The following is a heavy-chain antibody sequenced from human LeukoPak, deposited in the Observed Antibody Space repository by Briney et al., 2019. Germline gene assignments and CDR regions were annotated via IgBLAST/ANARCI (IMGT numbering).Heavy chain of an antibody. Sequence: GGSLRLSCAASGLTVSSSYMSWVRQAPGKGLEWVSIIYNDGSTYYADSMKGRFTISRDNSKNTLYLQMNSLRAEDTAVYYCAKDLRGLRDGYNLDYWGQGTLVTVSS. CDR2: IYNDGST. CDR3: AKDLRGLRDGYNLDY. D-gene: IGHD5-24*01. V-gene: IGHV3-53*05. J-gene: IGHJ4*02. CDR1: GLTVSSSY.